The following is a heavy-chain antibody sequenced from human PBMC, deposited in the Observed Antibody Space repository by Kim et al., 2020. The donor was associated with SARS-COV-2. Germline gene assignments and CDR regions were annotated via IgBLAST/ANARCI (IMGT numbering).Heavy chain of an antibody. CDR1: GGSISSGGYY. Sequence: SETLSLTCTVSGGSISSGGYYWSWIRQHPGKGLEWIGYIYYSGSTYYNPSLKSRVTISVDTSKNQFSLKLSSVTAADTAVYYCARDRRQGNYYDFWSATGTTGAYNWFDPWGQGTLVTVSS. J-gene: IGHJ5*02. D-gene: IGHD3-3*01. CDR2: IYYSGST. V-gene: IGHV4-31*03. CDR3: ARDRRQGNYYDFWSATGTTGAYNWFDP.